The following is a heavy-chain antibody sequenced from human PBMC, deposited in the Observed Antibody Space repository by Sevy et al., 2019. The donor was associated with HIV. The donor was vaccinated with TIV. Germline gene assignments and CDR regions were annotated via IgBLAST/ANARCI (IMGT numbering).Heavy chain of an antibody. CDR2: IYYSGSP. Sequence: SETLSLTCTVSGDSISSYVYYWAWIPPHPGKGLEWIGHIYYSGSPYSSPSLKSRLSISADTSKNQFSLRLSSVTAADTAVYYCARLWGTTFDFWGQGALVTVSS. J-gene: IGHJ4*02. CDR3: ARLWGTTFDF. D-gene: IGHD3-16*01. CDR1: GDSISSYVYY. V-gene: IGHV4-31*03.